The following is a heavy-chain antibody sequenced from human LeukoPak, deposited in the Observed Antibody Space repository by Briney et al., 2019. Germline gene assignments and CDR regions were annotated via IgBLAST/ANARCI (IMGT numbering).Heavy chain of an antibody. D-gene: IGHD2-2*01. CDR2: IYYSGST. J-gene: IGHJ5*02. CDR3: TRXRKRAGVRRYCSSTSCXXWFDP. Sequence: SQTLSLTCTVSGGSISSGDYYWSWIRQPPGKGLEWIGYIYYSGSTYYNPSLKSRVTISVDTSKSQFSLRLNSVTAADTAVYYCTRXRKRAGVRRYCSSTSCXXWFDPW. CDR1: GGSISSGDYY. V-gene: IGHV4-30-4*08.